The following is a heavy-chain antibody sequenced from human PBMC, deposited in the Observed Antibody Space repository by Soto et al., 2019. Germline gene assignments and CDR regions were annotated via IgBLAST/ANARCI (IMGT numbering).Heavy chain of an antibody. D-gene: IGHD3-22*01. V-gene: IGHV4-34*01. CDR1: GGSFSGYF. Sequence: QVQLQQWGAGLLKPSETLSLTCAVYGGSFSGYFWSWIRQPPGKGLEWIGEINDSGSTNYNPSLKCRVTISVDTSKNHFSLKLSSVTAADTALYYCARLVVTFNWFDPWGQGTLVTVSS. J-gene: IGHJ5*02. CDR3: ARLVVTFNWFDP. CDR2: INDSGST.